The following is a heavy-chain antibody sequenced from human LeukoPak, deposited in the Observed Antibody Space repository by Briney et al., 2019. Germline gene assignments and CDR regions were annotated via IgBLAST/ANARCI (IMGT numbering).Heavy chain of an antibody. CDR3: ARQSIAARRAFDI. D-gene: IGHD6-6*01. Sequence: SETLSLTCTVSGGSMSSYYWSWIRQSPGKGLEWIGYIYYSGSTNYNPSLKSRVTISVDTSKNQFSLMLNSVTAADTAVYYCARQSIAARRAFDIWGQGTMVTVSS. V-gene: IGHV4-59*08. CDR1: GGSMSSYY. CDR2: IYYSGST. J-gene: IGHJ3*02.